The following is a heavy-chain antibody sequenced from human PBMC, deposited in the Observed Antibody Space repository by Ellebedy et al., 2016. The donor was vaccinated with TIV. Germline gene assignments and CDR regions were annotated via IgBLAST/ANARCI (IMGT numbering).Heavy chain of an antibody. D-gene: IGHD2-21*02. CDR1: GFTFSDYY. CDR2: ISSSGSTI. Sequence: GESLKISCAASGFTFSDYYMSWIRQAPGKGLEWVSYISSSGSTIYYADSVKGRFTISRDNAKNSLYLQMNSLRAEDTAVYYCARNRRGLPRRVVTATMDYWGQGTLVTVSS. V-gene: IGHV3-11*01. CDR3: ARNRRGLPRRVVTATMDY. J-gene: IGHJ4*02.